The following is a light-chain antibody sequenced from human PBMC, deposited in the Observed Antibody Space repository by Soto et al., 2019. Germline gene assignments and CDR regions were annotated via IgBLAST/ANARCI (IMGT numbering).Light chain of an antibody. Sequence: EIVLTQSPATLSLSPGERATLSCRASPSVTNYLAWYQQKPGQAPRLVIYGAFNRATGIPARFSGSGSGTDFTITISSLEPEDFAVYYCQQRNIWPPVTFGQGTRLEL. V-gene: IGKV3-11*01. CDR1: PSVTNY. CDR2: GAF. J-gene: IGKJ5*01. CDR3: QQRNIWPPVT.